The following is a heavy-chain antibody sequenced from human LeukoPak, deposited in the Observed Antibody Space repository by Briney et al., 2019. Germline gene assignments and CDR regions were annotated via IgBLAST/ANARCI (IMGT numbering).Heavy chain of an antibody. CDR2: IFYTGRT. D-gene: IGHD3/OR15-3a*01. CDR3: GRAGYSDLDVDY. Sequence: PSETLSLTCTVSGDSINTDGYYWSWIRQHPGKGLVWIGYIFYTGRTYFSPSLKSRVSMSVDTSQNQFSLKLSSVTAADTAVYYCGRAGYSDLDVDYWGQGALVSVSS. CDR1: GDSINTDGYY. J-gene: IGHJ4*02. V-gene: IGHV4-31*03.